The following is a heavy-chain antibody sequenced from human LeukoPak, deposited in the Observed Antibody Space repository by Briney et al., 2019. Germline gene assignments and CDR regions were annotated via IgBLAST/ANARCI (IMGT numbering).Heavy chain of an antibody. CDR2: IYYSGSP. V-gene: IGHV4-31*03. CDR3: ARVKMGDSFDY. D-gene: IGHD1-26*01. CDR1: GGSISSGGYY. J-gene: IGHJ4*02. Sequence: SETLSLTCTVSGGSISSGGYYWSWIRQHPGKGLEWIGYIYYSGSPYYNPSLKSRVTISVDTSKNQFSLKLSSVTAADTAVYYCARVKMGDSFDYWGQGTLVTVSS.